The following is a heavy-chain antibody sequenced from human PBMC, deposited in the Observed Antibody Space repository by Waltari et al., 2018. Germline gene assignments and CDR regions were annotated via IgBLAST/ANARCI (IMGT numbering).Heavy chain of an antibody. D-gene: IGHD5-18*01. J-gene: IGHJ4*02. CDR2: ISGSGGST. CDR3: AKDDRLQLWLWGGASLDYFDY. V-gene: IGHV3-23*01. CDR1: GFTFSSYA. Sequence: EVQLLESGGGLVQPGGSLRLSCAASGFTFSSYAMSWVRQAPGKGLEWVSAISGSGGSTYYADSVKGRFTISRENSKNTMYLQMNSLRAEDTAVYYCAKDDRLQLWLWGGASLDYFDYWGQGTLVTVSS.